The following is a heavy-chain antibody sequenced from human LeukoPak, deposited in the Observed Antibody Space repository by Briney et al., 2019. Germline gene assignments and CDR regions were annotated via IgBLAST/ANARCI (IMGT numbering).Heavy chain of an antibody. J-gene: IGHJ5*02. CDR2: IIPIFGIA. Sequence: SVKIFCKASGGTFSSYAISWVRQAPGQGLEWMGRIIPIFGIANYAQKFQRRVTITAAKSTSTGYMELSSLRSENTAVYYCARGIGRVIVPAASPGTDWFDPWGQGTLVTVSS. D-gene: IGHD2-2*01. CDR1: GGTFSSYA. V-gene: IGHV1-69*04. CDR3: ARGIGRVIVPAASPGTDWFDP.